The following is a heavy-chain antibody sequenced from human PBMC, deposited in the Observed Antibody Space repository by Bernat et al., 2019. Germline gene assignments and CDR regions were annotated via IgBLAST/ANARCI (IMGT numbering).Heavy chain of an antibody. D-gene: IGHD6-6*01. Sequence: LQLQESGPGLVKPSETLSLTCTVSGGSISSSSYYWGWIRQPPGKGLEWVSYISSSSTIYYADSVKGRFTISRDNAKNSLYLQMNSLRAEDTAVYYCARDGAYSSSPFFDYWGQGTLVTVSS. CDR3: ARDGAYSSSPFFDY. CDR1: GGSISSSSYY. CDR2: ISSSSTI. J-gene: IGHJ4*02. V-gene: IGHV3-69-1*01.